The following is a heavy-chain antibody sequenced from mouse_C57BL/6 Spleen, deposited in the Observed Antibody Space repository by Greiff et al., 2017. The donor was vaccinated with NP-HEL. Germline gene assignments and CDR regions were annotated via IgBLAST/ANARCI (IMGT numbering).Heavy chain of an antibody. CDR3: ARGGTAQGAY. J-gene: IGHJ3*01. CDR2: ISYDGSN. Sequence: VQLQQPGPGLVKPSQSLSLTCSVTGYSITSGYYWNWIRQFPGNKLEWMGYISYDGSNNYNPSLKNRISITRDTSKNQFFLKLNSVTTEDTATYYCARGGTAQGAYWGQGTLVTVSA. V-gene: IGHV3-6*01. CDR1: GYSITSGYY. D-gene: IGHD3-2*02.